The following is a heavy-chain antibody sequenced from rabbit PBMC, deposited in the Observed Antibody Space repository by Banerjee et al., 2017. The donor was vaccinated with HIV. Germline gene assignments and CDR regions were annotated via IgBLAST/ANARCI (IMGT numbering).Heavy chain of an antibody. D-gene: IGHD6-1*01. J-gene: IGHJ3*01. V-gene: IGHV1S7*01. CDR2: SDPICGST. Sequence: QLVESGGGLVQPGGSLKLSCKASGFDFSSYGVSWVRQAPGKGLEWIGYSDPICGSTRYSGGVKGGFTITSHNAQITLYLQLNSLAAADTAAYFCVREAEAYAEPAGCASYVSGWGQGTLVTVS. CDR3: VREAEAYAEPAGCASYVSG. CDR1: GFDFSSYG.